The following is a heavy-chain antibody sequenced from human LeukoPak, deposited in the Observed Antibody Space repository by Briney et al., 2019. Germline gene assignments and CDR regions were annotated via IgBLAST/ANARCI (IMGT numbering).Heavy chain of an antibody. V-gene: IGHV3-48*03. J-gene: IGHJ4*02. CDR2: ISSSGSTI. CDR3: ASGAPYDSSGYYYVANY. CDR1: GFTFSSYE. D-gene: IGHD3-22*01. Sequence: GGSLRLSCAASGFTFSSYEMNWVRQAPGKGLEWVSYISSSGSTIYYADSVKGRFTISRDNAKNSLYLQMDSLRAEDTAVYYCASGAPYDSSGYYYVANYWGQGTLVTVSA.